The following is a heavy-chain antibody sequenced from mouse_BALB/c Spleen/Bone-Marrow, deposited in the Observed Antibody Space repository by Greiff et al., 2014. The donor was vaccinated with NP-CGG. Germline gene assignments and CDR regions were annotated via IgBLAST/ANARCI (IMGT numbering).Heavy chain of an antibody. J-gene: IGHJ4*01. V-gene: IGHV14-3*02. CDR1: GFNIKDTY. D-gene: IGHD1-2*01. CDR2: IDPANGNT. CDR3: VSATTATYYAMDY. Sequence: VQLQQSGAELVKPGASVKLSCTASGFNIKDTYMHWVKQRPEQGLEWIGRIDPANGNTKYDPKFQGKATITTDTSSNTAYLQVSSLTSEDTAVYYCVSATTATYYAMDYWGQGTSVTVSS.